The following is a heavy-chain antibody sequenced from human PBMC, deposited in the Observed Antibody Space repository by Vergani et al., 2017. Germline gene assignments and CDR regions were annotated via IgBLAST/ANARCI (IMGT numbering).Heavy chain of an antibody. Sequence: QVQLQESGPGLVKPSETLSLTCTVSGCSISSYYWSWIRQPPGKGLEWIGYIYTSGSTNYNPSLKSRVTISVDTSKNQFSLKLSSVTAADTAVYYCARPKYSGSYYRHWYFDLWGRGTLVTVSS. J-gene: IGHJ2*01. V-gene: IGHV4-4*09. D-gene: IGHD1-26*01. CDR2: IYTSGST. CDR3: ARPKYSGSYYRHWYFDL. CDR1: GCSISSYY.